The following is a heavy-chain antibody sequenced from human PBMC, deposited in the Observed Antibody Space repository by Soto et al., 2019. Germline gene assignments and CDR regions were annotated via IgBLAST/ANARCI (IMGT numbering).Heavy chain of an antibody. Sequence: QVQLMQSGAEVRKPGASVKVSCKASGYTFTDYDINWVRQATGQGLEWLGWMTPNSGNTGYAQKFKGRVNMTRDTSRSTAYMELSSLTSEDTDVYYCARNLYNTGDFDHWGQGTLVTVSS. D-gene: IGHD3-16*01. J-gene: IGHJ4*02. V-gene: IGHV1-8*02. CDR1: GYTFTDYD. CDR3: ARNLYNTGDFDH. CDR2: MTPNSGNT.